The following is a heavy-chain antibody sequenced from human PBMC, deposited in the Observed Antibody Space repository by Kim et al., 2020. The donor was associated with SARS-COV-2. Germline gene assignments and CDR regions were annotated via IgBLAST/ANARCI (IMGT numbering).Heavy chain of an antibody. J-gene: IGHJ3*02. CDR3: ASGILYYYDSSGYSDAFDI. CDR1: GFTFSSYW. V-gene: IGHV3-74*01. D-gene: IGHD3-22*01. Sequence: GGSLRLSCAASGFTFSSYWMHWVRQAPGKGLVWVSRINSDGSSTSYADSVKGRFTISRDNAKNTLYLQMNSLRAEDTAVYYCASGILYYYDSSGYSDAFDIWGQGTMVTVSS. CDR2: INSDGSST.